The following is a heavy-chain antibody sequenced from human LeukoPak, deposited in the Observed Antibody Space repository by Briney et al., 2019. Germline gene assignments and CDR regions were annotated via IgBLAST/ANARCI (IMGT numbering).Heavy chain of an antibody. Sequence: PGGSLRLSCAASGFTFTNYNMNWVRQAPGKGLEWLSSISGSSSYMYYADSVKGRFTISRDNAKNLLYVHMNNLRAEDTAVYYCARYPPGRGGLDIWGQGTMVTVSS. CDR2: ISGSSSYM. CDR1: GFTFTNYN. J-gene: IGHJ3*02. D-gene: IGHD2-8*02. CDR3: ARYPPGRGGLDI. V-gene: IGHV3-21*01.